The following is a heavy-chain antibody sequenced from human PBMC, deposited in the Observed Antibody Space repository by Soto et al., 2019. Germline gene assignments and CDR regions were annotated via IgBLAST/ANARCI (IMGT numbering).Heavy chain of an antibody. CDR2: IIPIFGTA. D-gene: IGHD6-13*01. Sequence: QVQLVQSGAEVKKPGSSVKVSCKASGGTFSSYAISGVLQAPGQGLEWRGGIIPIFGTANYAQKFQGRVKITADESTSTAYMELSSLRSEDTAVYYCARDLEHLVTRGMDVWGQGTTVTVSS. CDR1: GGTFSSYA. V-gene: IGHV1-69*01. CDR3: ARDLEHLVTRGMDV. J-gene: IGHJ6*02.